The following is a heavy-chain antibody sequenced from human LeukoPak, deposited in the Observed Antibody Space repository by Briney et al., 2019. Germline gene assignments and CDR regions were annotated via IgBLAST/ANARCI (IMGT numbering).Heavy chain of an antibody. CDR2: ISAYNGNT. D-gene: IGHD3-22*01. J-gene: IGHJ4*02. CDR1: GYTFTSYG. Sequence: ASVKVSCKASGYTFTSYGISWVRQAPGQGLEWMGWISAYNGNTNYPQKLQGRVTMTTDTSTSTAYMELRSLRSDDTAVYYCARDHPTYYYDSSGYYVFDYWGQGTLVTVSS. V-gene: IGHV1-18*01. CDR3: ARDHPTYYYDSSGYYVFDY.